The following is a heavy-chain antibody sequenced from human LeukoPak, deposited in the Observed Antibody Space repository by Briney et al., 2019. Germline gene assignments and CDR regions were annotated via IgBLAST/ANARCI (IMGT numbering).Heavy chain of an antibody. Sequence: GGSLRLSCAASGFTFSSYSMNWVRQAPGKGLEWVSSISSSSSYIYYADSVKGRFTISRDNSKNTLYLQMNSLRAEDTALYYCAKDYGPLSSYWGQGTLVTVSS. CDR1: GFTFSSYS. D-gene: IGHD4-17*01. J-gene: IGHJ4*02. CDR2: ISSSSSYI. V-gene: IGHV3-21*04. CDR3: AKDYGPLSSY.